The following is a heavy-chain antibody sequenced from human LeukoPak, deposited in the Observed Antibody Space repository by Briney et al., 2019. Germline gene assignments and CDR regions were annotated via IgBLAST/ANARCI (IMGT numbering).Heavy chain of an antibody. J-gene: IGHJ6*03. CDR3: AKALTCSSTSCYYYYYMDV. CDR1: GFTFSSYG. CDR2: IWYDGSNK. V-gene: IGHV3-30*02. D-gene: IGHD2-2*01. Sequence: GGSLRLSCAASGFTFSSYGMHWVRQAPGKGLEWVAFIWYDGSNKYYADSVKGRFTISRDNSKNTLYLQMNSLRAEDTAVYYCAKALTCSSTSCYYYYYMDVWGKGTTVTVSS.